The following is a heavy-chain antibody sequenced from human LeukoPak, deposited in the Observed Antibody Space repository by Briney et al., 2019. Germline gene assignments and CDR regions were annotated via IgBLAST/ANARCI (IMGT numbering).Heavy chain of an antibody. CDR1: GFSFSNYG. CDR3: AKDRSPGNYPHY. CDR2: IRYDANNK. J-gene: IGHJ4*02. Sequence: GGSLRLSCAASGFSFSNYGLHWVRQAPGKGLEWVAFIRYDANNKYYADSVKGRFTISRDNYKNTLYLHMNSLRAEDTAVYYCAKDRSPGNYPHYWGQGTLVTVSS. V-gene: IGHV3-30*02. D-gene: IGHD3-10*01.